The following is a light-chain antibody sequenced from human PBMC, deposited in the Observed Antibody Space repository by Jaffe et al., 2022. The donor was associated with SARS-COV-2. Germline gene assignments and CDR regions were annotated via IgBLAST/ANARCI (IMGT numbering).Light chain of an antibody. CDR3: QQSYSTPPT. Sequence: DIQMTQSPSSLSASVGERVTITCRSSQSISNYLNWYQQKPGEAPKLLIYSASSLQSGVPSRFSGSGSGTDFTLTISSLQPEDVATYDCQQSYSTPPTFGGGTRVEIK. CDR2: SAS. CDR1: QSISNY. J-gene: IGKJ4*01. V-gene: IGKV1-39*01.